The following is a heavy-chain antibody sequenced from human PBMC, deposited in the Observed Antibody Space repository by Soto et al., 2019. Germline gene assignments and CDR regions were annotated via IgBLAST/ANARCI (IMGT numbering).Heavy chain of an antibody. V-gene: IGHV3-30*03. CDR2: ISYDGSNK. D-gene: IGHD3-22*01. CDR3: ARDRVVVVIRGAFDI. Sequence: PGGSLRLSCAASGFTFSSYGMHWVRQAPGKGLEWVAVISYDGSNKYYADSVKGRFTISRDNSKNTLYLQMNSLRAEDTAVYYCARDRVVVVIRGAFDIWGQGTMVTVSS. J-gene: IGHJ3*02. CDR1: GFTFSSYG.